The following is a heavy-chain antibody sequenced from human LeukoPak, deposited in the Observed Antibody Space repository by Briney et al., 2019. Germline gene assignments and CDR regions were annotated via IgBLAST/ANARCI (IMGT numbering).Heavy chain of an antibody. J-gene: IGHJ5*02. CDR1: GYTFTSYG. V-gene: IGHV1-18*01. CDR3: ARGTDYDFWSGYYKFGYWFDP. D-gene: IGHD3-3*01. CDR2: ISAYNGNT. Sequence: ASVKVSCKASGYTFTSYGISWVRQAPGQGLEWMGWISAYNGNTNYAQKLQGRVTMTTDTSTSTAYMELRSLRSDDTAVYCCARGTDYDFWSGYYKFGYWFDPWGQGTLVTVSS.